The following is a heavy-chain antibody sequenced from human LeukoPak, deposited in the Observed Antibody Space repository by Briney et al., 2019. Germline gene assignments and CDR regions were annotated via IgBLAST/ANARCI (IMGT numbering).Heavy chain of an antibody. Sequence: PSETLSLTCTVSGGPISTDGYYWSWIRQHPGTGLTWIGYIYYSGTTYYNPSLRSRVTISVDTSRNQFSLKLTSVTAADTAMYYCARATYSGSDYWGQGTLVTVSS. CDR3: ARATYSGSDY. D-gene: IGHD5-12*01. CDR2: IYYSGTT. J-gene: IGHJ4*02. CDR1: GGPISTDGYY. V-gene: IGHV4-31*03.